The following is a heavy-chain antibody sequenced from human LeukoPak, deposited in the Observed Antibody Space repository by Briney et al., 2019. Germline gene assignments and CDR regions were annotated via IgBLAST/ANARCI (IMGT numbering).Heavy chain of an antibody. J-gene: IGHJ6*02. Sequence: SETLSLTCTVSGGSISSYYWSWIRQPPGKGLEWIGYIYYSGSTNYNPSLKSRVTISVDTSKNQFSLKLSSATAADTAVYYCARHNSSGWYYYYYGMDVWGQGTTVTVSS. D-gene: IGHD6-19*01. CDR2: IYYSGST. V-gene: IGHV4-59*01. CDR1: GGSISSYY. CDR3: ARHNSSGWYYYYYGMDV.